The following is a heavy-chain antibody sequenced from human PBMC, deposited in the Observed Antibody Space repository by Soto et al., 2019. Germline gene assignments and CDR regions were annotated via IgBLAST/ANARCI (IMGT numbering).Heavy chain of an antibody. D-gene: IGHD6-6*01. CDR2: IWDDGTEQ. CDR3: ARGDRPDFDY. J-gene: IGHJ4*02. V-gene: IGHV3-33*01. Sequence: LRLSCAASRFTFSGYGMHWVRQAPGKGLEWVAVIWDDGTEQFYADSVKGRFTISRDNSKNTLYLQMNSLRAEDTAIYYCARGDRPDFDYWGQGTLVTVSS. CDR1: RFTFSGYG.